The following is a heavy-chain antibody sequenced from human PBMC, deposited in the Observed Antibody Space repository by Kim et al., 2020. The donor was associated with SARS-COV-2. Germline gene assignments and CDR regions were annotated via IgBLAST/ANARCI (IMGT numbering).Heavy chain of an antibody. D-gene: IGHD3-10*01. V-gene: IGHV3-33*01. CDR3: ARDRHFGSGSYLRY. CDR2: IWYDGSNK. Sequence: GGSLRLSCAASGFTFSSYGMHWVRQAPGKGLEWVAVIWYDGSNKYYADSVKGRFTISRDNSKNTLYLQMNSLRAEDTAVYYCARDRHFGSGSYLRYWGQGTLVTVSS. J-gene: IGHJ4*02. CDR1: GFTFSSYG.